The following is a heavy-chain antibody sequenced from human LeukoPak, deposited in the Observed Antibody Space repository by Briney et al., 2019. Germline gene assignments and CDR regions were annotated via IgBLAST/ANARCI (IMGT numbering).Heavy chain of an antibody. D-gene: IGHD2-21*01. CDR2: ISGSGGST. CDR1: GFTFSSYA. Sequence: GGSLRLSCAASGFTFSSYAMSWVRQAPGKGLEWVSAISGSGGSTYYADSVKGRFPISRDNSKNTLYLQMNSLRAEDTAVYYCAKFLPTHIVVANYYFDYWGQGTLVTVSS. V-gene: IGHV3-23*01. CDR3: AKFLPTHIVVANYYFDY. J-gene: IGHJ4*02.